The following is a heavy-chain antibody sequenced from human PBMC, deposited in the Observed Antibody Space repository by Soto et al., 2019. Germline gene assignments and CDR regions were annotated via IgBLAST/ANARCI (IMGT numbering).Heavy chain of an antibody. Sequence: PGGSLRLSCAASGLTFSNAWMNWVRQAPGKGLEWVGRIKSKTDGGTTDYAAPVKGRFTISRDDSKNMLYLQMNSLKTEDTAVYYCTSDLMVRGVISLWEDWFDPWGQGT. CDR3: TSDLMVRGVISLWEDWFDP. CDR2: IKSKTDGGTT. J-gene: IGHJ5*02. V-gene: IGHV3-15*07. CDR1: GLTFSNAW. D-gene: IGHD3-10*01.